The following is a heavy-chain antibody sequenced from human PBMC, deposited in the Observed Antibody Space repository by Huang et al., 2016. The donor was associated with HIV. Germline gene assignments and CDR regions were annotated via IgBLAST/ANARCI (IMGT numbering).Heavy chain of an antibody. V-gene: IGHV3-30-3*01. CDR1: RFTFSNYA. J-gene: IGHJ6*03. CDR2: ISYDGNNK. CDR3: ARDLWLRDLYYYYYMDV. D-gene: IGHD5-12*01. Sequence: QVQLVESGGGVVQPGRSLRLSCAASRFTFSNYAMHWVRQAQGKGVEWGAVISYDGNNKYYADSVNGRFTISRDNSKNTLYLQMNSLRAEDTAVYYCARDLWLRDLYYYYYMDVWGKGTTVTVSS.